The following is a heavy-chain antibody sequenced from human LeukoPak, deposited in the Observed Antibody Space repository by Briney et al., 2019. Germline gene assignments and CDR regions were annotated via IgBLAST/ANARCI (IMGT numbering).Heavy chain of an antibody. CDR3: TKTLGADCFDH. V-gene: IGHV3-23*01. J-gene: IGHJ5*02. CDR1: GFAFSSYA. D-gene: IGHD3-16*01. CDR2: VTTDGNGA. Sequence: GGSLRLSCAAYGFAFSSYAMTWVRQAPGKGLEWVAVVTTDGNGAYYADSVKGRFTISRDNSHNTVFLQMRRLRLEDTALYFCTKTLGADCFDHWGQGTLVTVSS.